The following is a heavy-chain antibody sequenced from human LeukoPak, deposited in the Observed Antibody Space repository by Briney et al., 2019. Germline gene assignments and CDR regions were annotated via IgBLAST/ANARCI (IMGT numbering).Heavy chain of an antibody. CDR3: AKEGQLWLRAFDI. D-gene: IGHD5-18*01. J-gene: IGHJ3*02. V-gene: IGHV3-23*01. CDR1: GFTFSSYA. Sequence: PGGSLRLSCSASGFTFSSYAMSWVRQAPGKGLEWVSAISGSGGSTYYADSVKGRFTISRDNSKSTLYLQMNSLRAEDTAVYYCAKEGQLWLRAFDIWGQGTMVTVSS. CDR2: ISGSGGST.